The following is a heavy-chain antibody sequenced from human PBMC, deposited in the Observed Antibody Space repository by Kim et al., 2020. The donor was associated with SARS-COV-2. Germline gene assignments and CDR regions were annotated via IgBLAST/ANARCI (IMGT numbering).Heavy chain of an antibody. D-gene: IGHD5-12*01. J-gene: IGHJ4*02. V-gene: IGHV1-69*13. CDR1: GGTFSNYA. Sequence: SVKVSCKASGGTFSNYAISWVRQAPGQGLEWMGGIIPIFGTANYAQKFQGRVTITADESTSTAYMELSSLRSEDTAVYYCASVDIVATTSPYDYYFDYWGQGTLVTVSS. CDR3: ASVDIVATTSPYDYYFDY. CDR2: IIPIFGTA.